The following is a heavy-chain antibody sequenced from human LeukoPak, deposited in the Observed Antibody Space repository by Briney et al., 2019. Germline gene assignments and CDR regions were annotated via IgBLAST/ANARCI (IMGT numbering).Heavy chain of an antibody. CDR1: GFTSDDYA. CDR2: ISWNSGSI. J-gene: IGHJ5*02. V-gene: IGHV3-9*02. CDR3: AKGNRGGGDWDWFDP. D-gene: IGHD2-21*01. Sequence: PGRSLRLSCAASGFTSDDYAMHWVRQAPGKGLEWVSGISWNSGSIGYADSVKGRFTISRDNAKNSLYLQMNSLRAEDTALYYCAKGNRGGGDWDWFDPWGQGTLVTVSS.